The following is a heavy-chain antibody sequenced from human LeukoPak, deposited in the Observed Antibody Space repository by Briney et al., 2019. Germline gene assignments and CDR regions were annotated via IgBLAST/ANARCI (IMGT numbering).Heavy chain of an antibody. CDR3: ARESVDFWSGYRLYYFDY. CDR2: IIPIFGTA. Sequence: ASVKVSCKASGGTFSSYAISWVRQAPGQGLEWMGGIIPIFGTANYAQKFQGRVTITADESTSTAYMELSSLRSEDTAVYYCARESVDFWSGYRLYYFDYWGQGPLVTVSS. J-gene: IGHJ4*02. D-gene: IGHD3-3*01. CDR1: GGTFSSYA. V-gene: IGHV1-69*13.